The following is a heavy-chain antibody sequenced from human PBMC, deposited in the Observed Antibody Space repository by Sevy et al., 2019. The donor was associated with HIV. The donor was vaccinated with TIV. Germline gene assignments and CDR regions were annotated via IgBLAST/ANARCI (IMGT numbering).Heavy chain of an antibody. CDR1: GYTFTSYG. V-gene: IGHV1-18*01. J-gene: IGHJ5*02. Sequence: ASVKVSCKASGYTFTSYGISWVRQAPGQGLEWMGWISTYNSNRNSAQKFQDRVTMTTDTSTSTAYMELRSLRSDDTAVYYCARSTQVAGRNNWFDPWGQGTLVTVSS. CDR3: ARSTQVAGRNNWFDP. CDR2: ISTYNSNR. D-gene: IGHD6-19*01.